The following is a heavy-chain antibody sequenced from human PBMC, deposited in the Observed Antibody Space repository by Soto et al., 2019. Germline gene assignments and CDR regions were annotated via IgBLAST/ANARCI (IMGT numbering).Heavy chain of an antibody. CDR1: GFTFSSYG. Sequence: QVQLVESGGGVVQPGRSLRLSCAASGFTFSSYGMHWVRQAPGKGLEWVAVIWYDGSNKYYADSVKGRFTISRDNSKNTLYLQMNSLRAEDTAVYYCARVGGNEARYCDLWGRGTLVTLSS. CDR3: ARVGGNEARYCDL. V-gene: IGHV3-33*01. CDR2: IWYDGSNK. D-gene: IGHD6-19*01. J-gene: IGHJ2*01.